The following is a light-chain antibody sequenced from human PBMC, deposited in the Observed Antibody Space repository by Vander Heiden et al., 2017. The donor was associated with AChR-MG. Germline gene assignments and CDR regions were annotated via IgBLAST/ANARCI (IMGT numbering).Light chain of an antibody. J-gene: IGLJ2*01. V-gene: IGLV2-14*03. CDR3: SSYTSSSTPVV. CDR2: DVS. CDR1: SSNVGGYNY. Sequence: QSALTHPASVSGSPGHSSTISCSGTSSNVGGYNYVSWYQQHPGKAPKLMIYDVSNRPSGVANRFSGSKSGNTASLTIAGLQAEDEADYYCSSYTSSSTPVVFGGGTKLTVL.